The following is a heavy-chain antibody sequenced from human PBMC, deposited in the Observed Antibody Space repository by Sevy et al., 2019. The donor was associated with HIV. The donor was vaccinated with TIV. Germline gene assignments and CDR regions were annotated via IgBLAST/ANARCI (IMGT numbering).Heavy chain of an antibody. CDR3: ARDRAGVGATTTFDY. D-gene: IGHD1-26*01. J-gene: IGHJ4*02. CDR1: GFTFSSYG. CDR2: IWYDGSNK. Sequence: GESLKISCAASGFTFSSYGMHWVRQAPGKGLEWVAVIWYDGSNKYYPDSVRGRFTISRDNSKNTLYLQMNSLRAEDTAVYYCARDRAGVGATTTFDYWGQGTLVTVSS. V-gene: IGHV3-33*01.